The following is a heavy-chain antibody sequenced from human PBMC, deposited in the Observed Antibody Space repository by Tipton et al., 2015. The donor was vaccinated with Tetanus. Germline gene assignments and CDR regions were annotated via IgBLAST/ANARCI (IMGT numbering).Heavy chain of an antibody. CDR2: IYYSGST. CDR3: ARTRSTYGTNFDY. D-gene: IGHD3-10*01. V-gene: IGHV4-28*01. Sequence: TLSLTCAVSGYSISNINWWGWIRQPPGKGLEWIGYIYYSGSTYYNPPLKSRITMSVDTSKNQFSLKLTSVTAVDTAVYYCARTRSTYGTNFDYWGQGTLVTVSS. J-gene: IGHJ4*02. CDR1: GYSISNINW.